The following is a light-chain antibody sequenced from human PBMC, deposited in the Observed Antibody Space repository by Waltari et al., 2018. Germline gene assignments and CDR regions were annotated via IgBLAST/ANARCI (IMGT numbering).Light chain of an antibody. CDR2: INSDGSH. V-gene: IGLV4-69*01. J-gene: IGLJ3*02. Sequence: QLVLTQSPSASASLGPSGTLTCTLSRGHSSNAIAWHPQQPEKGPRFLMKINSDGSHTKGDGIPDRFSGSSSGAERYLTISSLQSEDEADYYCQTWGSGPWVFGGGTKLTVL. CDR1: RGHSSNA. CDR3: QTWGSGPWV.